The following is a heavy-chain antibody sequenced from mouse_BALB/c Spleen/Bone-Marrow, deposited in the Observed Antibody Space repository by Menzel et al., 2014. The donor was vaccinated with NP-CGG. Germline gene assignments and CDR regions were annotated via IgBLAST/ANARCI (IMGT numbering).Heavy chain of an antibody. CDR1: GFTFSSYT. V-gene: IGHV5-6-4*01. CDR2: ISSGGSYT. CDR3: TRDPFYYGIIYDIAY. D-gene: IGHD1-1*01. J-gene: IGHJ4*01. Sequence: EVQLVESGGGLVKPGGPLKLSCAASGFTFSSYTMSWVRQTPEKRLEWVATISSGGSYTYYPDSVKGRFTISRDNAKNTLYLQMSSLKSEDTAMYYCTRDPFYYGIIYDIAYWGQRTSVTLP.